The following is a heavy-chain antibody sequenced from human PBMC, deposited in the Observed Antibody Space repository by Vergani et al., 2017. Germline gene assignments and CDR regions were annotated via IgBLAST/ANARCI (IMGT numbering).Heavy chain of an antibody. Sequence: ELQLMESGGGVVQPGGSLRLSCAASGFTFSSYGMYWVRQAPGKGLEWVSVISGSGGRAKYADSVKGRFTVSRDNSKKTLYLQMNSLKTEDTAVYYCTTPTKWELRYYFDYWGQGTLVTVSS. V-gene: IGHV3-23*01. CDR2: ISGSGGRA. J-gene: IGHJ4*02. CDR1: GFTFSSYG. D-gene: IGHD3-9*01. CDR3: TTPTKWELRYYFDY.